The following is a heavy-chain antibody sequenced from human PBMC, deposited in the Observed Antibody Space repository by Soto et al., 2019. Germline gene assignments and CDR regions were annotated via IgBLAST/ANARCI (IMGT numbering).Heavy chain of an antibody. D-gene: IGHD2-15*01. CDR3: ARVRGGGSEYFFDY. J-gene: IGHJ4*02. CDR1: GYTFTRYN. CDR2: INPSGGTT. Sequence: ASVKVSCKASGYTFTRYNVHWVRQAPGQGLEWMAIINPSGGTTYYVQKFEGRVTLTTDTSTSTVYMELSSLRSDDAAVYYCARVRGGGSEYFFDYWGQGTLVTVSS. V-gene: IGHV1-46*01.